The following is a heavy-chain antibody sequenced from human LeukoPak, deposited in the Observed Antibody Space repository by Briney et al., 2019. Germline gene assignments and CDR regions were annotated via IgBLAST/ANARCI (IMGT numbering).Heavy chain of an antibody. D-gene: IGHD4-11*01. CDR2: IYHRGNT. J-gene: IGHJ4*02. V-gene: IGHV4-30-2*01. Sequence: PSETLSLTCVISGGSINSSTNSWTWIRQPPGKGLEWIGYIYHRGNTYYNPSLKSRVTISVDRSKNHFSLKLNSVTAADTAIYYCARMTTVTIFDYWGQGTLVTVSS. CDR3: ARMTTVTIFDY. CDR1: GGSINSSTNS.